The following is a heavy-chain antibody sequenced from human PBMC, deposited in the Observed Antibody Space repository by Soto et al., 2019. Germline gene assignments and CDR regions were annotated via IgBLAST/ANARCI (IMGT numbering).Heavy chain of an antibody. V-gene: IGHV4-39*01. D-gene: IGHD6-13*01. CDR2: IYYSGST. Sequence: SETLSLTCTFSGGSISSSSYYWGWIRQPPGKGLEWIGSIYYSGSTYYNPSLKSRVTISVDTSKNQFSLKLSSVTAADTAVYYCARQWSDRSSWVDYWGQGTLVTVSS. J-gene: IGHJ4*02. CDR1: GGSISSSSYY. CDR3: ARQWSDRSSWVDY.